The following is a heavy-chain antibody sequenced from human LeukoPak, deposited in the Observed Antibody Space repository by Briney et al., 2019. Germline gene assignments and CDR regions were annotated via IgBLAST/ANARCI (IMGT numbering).Heavy chain of an antibody. J-gene: IGHJ4*02. CDR1: GFTFSGYW. V-gene: IGHV3-7*01. CDR3: RRGHYSDQRK. CDR2: INEAGSVK. D-gene: IGHD4-17*01. Sequence: VGSLRLSCAASGFTFSGYWLNSVRQAPGEGLEWVANINEAGSVKYSVESVNGRFTLSRENTRHSVDMQMNRLRVEYTAVYYLRRGHYSDQRKGGVETRVSVS.